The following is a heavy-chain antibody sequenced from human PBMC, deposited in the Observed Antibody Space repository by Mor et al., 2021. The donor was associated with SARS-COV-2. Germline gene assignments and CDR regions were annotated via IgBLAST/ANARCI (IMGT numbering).Heavy chain of an antibody. J-gene: IGHJ3*02. CDR2: ISGSGGST. D-gene: IGHD3-10*01. V-gene: IGHV3-23*01. CDR3: AKNYLYGSGTYVGYAFDI. Sequence: WVRQAPGKGLEWVSAISGSGGSTYYADSVKGRFTISRDNSKNTLYLQMNSLRAEDTAVYYCAKNYLYGSGTYVGYAFDIWGQ.